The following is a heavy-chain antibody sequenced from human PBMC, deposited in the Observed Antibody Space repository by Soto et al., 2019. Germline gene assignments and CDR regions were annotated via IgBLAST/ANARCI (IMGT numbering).Heavy chain of an antibody. Sequence: GGSLRLSCAASGFTFSSYSMNWVRQAPGKGLEWVSYISSSSSTIYYADSVKGRFTISRDNAKNSLYLQMNSLRAEDTAVYYCARDDITIFARNAYWVQGTLVTVSS. CDR2: ISSSSSTI. V-gene: IGHV3-48*01. CDR3: ARDDITIFARNAY. D-gene: IGHD3-3*01. J-gene: IGHJ4*02. CDR1: GFTFSSYS.